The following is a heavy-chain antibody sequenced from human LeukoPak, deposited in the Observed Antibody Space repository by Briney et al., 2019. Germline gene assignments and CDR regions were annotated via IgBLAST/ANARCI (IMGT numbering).Heavy chain of an antibody. CDR1: GGSISSGSYY. V-gene: IGHV4-39*01. D-gene: IGHD3-16*01. CDR2: IYYTGKT. CDR3: ARRGDP. Sequence: SETLSLTCTVSGGSISSGSYYWGWIRQPPGEGLEWIASIYYTGKTDYNPSLKSRATISVDKSKNQLFLKLTSVTVADTAIYYCARRGDPWGQGTLVTVSS. J-gene: IGHJ5*02.